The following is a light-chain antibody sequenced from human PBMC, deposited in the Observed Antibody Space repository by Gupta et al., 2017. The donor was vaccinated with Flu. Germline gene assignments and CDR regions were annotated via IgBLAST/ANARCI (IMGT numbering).Light chain of an antibody. V-gene: IGKV2-30*01. CDR1: QSLVYTDGSTV. CDR3: MQCEHCPWA. CDR2: MGS. Sequence: DVVMTQSPRSLPVALGQPASISCRSSQSLVYTDGSTVLHWFQQRPGQSPRRLICMGSHRDSGVPDSFSGSGSGTDFTLKISRVEAGDVGIYFCMQCEHCPWAFGEGTKVEIK. J-gene: IGKJ1*01.